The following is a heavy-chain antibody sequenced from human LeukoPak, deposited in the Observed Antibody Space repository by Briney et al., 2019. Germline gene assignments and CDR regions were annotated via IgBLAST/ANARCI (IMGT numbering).Heavy chain of an antibody. CDR2: IYYSGSS. D-gene: IGHD3-3*01. CDR3: ARVGYFDFSRVDS. J-gene: IGHJ4*02. CDR1: GGSINNYY. Sequence: SETLSLTCTVSGGSINNYYWSWVRQPPGKGLEWIGYIYYSGSSNYSPSLKSRVTISVDPSKIQFSLKLASVNAADTAVYYCARVGYFDFSRVDSWGQGTLVTVSS. V-gene: IGHV4-59*01.